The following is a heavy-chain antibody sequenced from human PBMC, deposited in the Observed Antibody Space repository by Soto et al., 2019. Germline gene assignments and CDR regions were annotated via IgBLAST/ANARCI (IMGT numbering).Heavy chain of an antibody. Sequence: EVQLLESGGGLVQPGGSLRLSCAASGFTFSSYAMSWVRQAPGKGLEWVSAISGSGGSTYYADSVKGRFTISRDNSKNTLYLQMNSLRAEDTAVYYCAKDGERLWELPPNFDYWGQGTLVTVSS. CDR1: GFTFSSYA. CDR2: ISGSGGST. D-gene: IGHD1-26*01. V-gene: IGHV3-23*01. J-gene: IGHJ4*02. CDR3: AKDGERLWELPPNFDY.